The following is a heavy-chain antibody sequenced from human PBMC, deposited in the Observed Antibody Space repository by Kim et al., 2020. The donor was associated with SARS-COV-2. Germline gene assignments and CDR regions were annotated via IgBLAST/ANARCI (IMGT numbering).Heavy chain of an antibody. D-gene: IGHD2-21*02. J-gene: IGHJ5*02. CDR3: ARAHRLRVTQSNWFDP. V-gene: IGHV4-34*01. Sequence: LKRRVAISVDTSKNQFSLKVNSVTAADTAVYYCARAHRLRVTQSNWFDPWGQGILVTVSS.